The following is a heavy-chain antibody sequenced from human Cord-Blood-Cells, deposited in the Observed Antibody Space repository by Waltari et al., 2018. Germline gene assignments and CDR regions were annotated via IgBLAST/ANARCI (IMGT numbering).Heavy chain of an antibody. CDR1: GFTFSSDS. V-gene: IGHV3-21*01. D-gene: IGHD6-13*01. Sequence: EVQLVESGGGMVKPGGSLRLSCAASGFTFSSDSMNWVRQAPGKGLEWVSSISSSSSYIYYADSVKGRFTISRDNAKNSLYLQMNSLRAEDTAVYYCARDKYSSSWFDYWGQGTLVTVSS. CDR2: ISSSSSYI. CDR3: ARDKYSSSWFDY. J-gene: IGHJ4*02.